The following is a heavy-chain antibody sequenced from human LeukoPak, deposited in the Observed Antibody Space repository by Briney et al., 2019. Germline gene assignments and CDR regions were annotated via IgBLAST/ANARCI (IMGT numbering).Heavy chain of an antibody. CDR1: GFTFSSYN. J-gene: IGHJ6*03. V-gene: IGHV3-21*06. D-gene: IGHD1-26*01. CDR2: VTSSSSYI. Sequence: GGSLRLSCAASGFTFSSYNMNWVRQAPGKGLEWVSSVTSSSSYIYYADSVKGRFTISRDNAKNSLYLQMDSLRVEDTAVYYCARDPYSGNYGAYYYYYMDVWGKGTTVTISS. CDR3: ARDPYSGNYGAYYYYYMDV.